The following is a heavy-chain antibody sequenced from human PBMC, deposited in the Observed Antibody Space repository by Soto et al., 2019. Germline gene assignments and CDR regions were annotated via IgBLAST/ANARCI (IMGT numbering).Heavy chain of an antibody. J-gene: IGHJ3*02. CDR3: ARGKPRYYDSSGYYFIPHAFDI. D-gene: IGHD3-22*01. CDR1: GGSFSGYY. CDR2: INHSGST. V-gene: IGHV4-34*01. Sequence: SETLSLTCAVYGGSFSGYYWSWIRQPPGKGLEWIGEINHSGSTNYNPSLKSRVTISVDTSKNQFSLKLSSVTAADTAVYYCARGKPRYYDSSGYYFIPHAFDIWGQGTMVTVSS.